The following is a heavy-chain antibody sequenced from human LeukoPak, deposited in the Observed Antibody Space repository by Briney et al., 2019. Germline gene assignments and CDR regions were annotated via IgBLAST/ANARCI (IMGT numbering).Heavy chain of an antibody. CDR2: INAGNGNT. CDR1: GYTFTSYA. J-gene: IGHJ3*02. V-gene: IGHV1-3*01. Sequence: ASVTVSCKASGYTFTSYAMHWVRQAPGQRLEWMGWINAGNGNTKYSQKFQGRVTITRDTSASTAYMELGSLRSDDTAVYYCARDRWELDAFDIWGQGTMVTVSS. CDR3: ARDRWELDAFDI. D-gene: IGHD1-26*01.